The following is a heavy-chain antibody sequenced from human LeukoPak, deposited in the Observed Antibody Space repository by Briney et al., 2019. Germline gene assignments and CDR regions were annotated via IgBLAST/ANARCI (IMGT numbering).Heavy chain of an antibody. V-gene: IGHV4-31*03. D-gene: IGHD2-15*01. CDR3: ARDGSYCSGGSCYRNLGY. CDR2: IYYSGST. Sequence: PSETLSLTCTVSGGSISSGGYYWSWIRQHPGTGLEWLGYIYYSGSTYYNPSLKSRVTISVDTSKNQFSLKLSSVTAADTAVYYCARDGSYCSGGSCYRNLGYWGQGTLVTVSS. J-gene: IGHJ4*02. CDR1: GGSISSGGYY.